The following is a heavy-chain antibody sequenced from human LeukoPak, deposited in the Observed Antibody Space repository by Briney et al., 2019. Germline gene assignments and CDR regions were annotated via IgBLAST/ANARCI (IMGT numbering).Heavy chain of an antibody. CDR1: GFTFSSYW. D-gene: IGHD3-10*01. CDR2: IKNDGSEE. J-gene: IGHJ4*02. Sequence: PGGSLRLPCAASGFTFSSYWMRWVRQAPGKGLEGVANIKNDGSEEYYVDSVKGRFTISRDNAKNSLFLQMNSLTVEDTAVYYCARAIRGSAVDTGDRWGQGTLVNVSS. CDR3: ARAIRGSAVDTGDR. V-gene: IGHV3-7*01.